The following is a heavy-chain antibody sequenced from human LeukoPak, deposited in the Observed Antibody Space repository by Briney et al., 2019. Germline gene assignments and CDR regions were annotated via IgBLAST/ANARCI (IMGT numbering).Heavy chain of an antibody. Sequence: GGSLRLSCAASGFTFSRYAMSWVRQAPGKGLEWVSAISGSGGSTYYADSVKGRFTISRDNAKNSLYLQMNSLRAEDTALYYCARGGITIFGVVIHSDYWGQGTLVTVSS. CDR2: ISGSGGST. CDR3: ARGGITIFGVVIHSDY. J-gene: IGHJ4*02. D-gene: IGHD3-3*01. CDR1: GFTFSRYA. V-gene: IGHV3-23*01.